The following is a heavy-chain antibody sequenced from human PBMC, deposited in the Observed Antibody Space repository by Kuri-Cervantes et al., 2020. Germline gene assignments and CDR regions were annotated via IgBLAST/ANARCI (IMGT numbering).Heavy chain of an antibody. V-gene: IGHV4-30-4*01. CDR3: ARGGWDSSGYWGY. CDR1: GGSISSGDYY. D-gene: IGHD3-22*01. CDR2: IYYSGST. J-gene: IGHJ4*02. Sequence: SETLSLTCTVSGGSISSGDYYWSWIRQPPGKGLEWIGYIYYSGSTYYNPSLKSRVTISVDTSKNQFSLKLSSVTAADTAVYYCARGGWDSSGYWGYWGQGTLVTVSS.